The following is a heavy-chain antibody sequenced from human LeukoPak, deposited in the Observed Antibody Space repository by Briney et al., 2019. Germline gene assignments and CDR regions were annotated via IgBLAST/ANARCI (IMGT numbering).Heavy chain of an antibody. Sequence: GGSLRLSCAASGFTFSDYYMSWIRQAPGKGLEWISYIRSSGSTIYYADSVKGRFTISRDNAKNSLYLQMNSLRAEDTAVYYCARVLRFLVRGATNYYYYYYMDVWGKGTTVTVSS. CDR3: ARVLRFLVRGATNYYYYYYMDV. V-gene: IGHV3-11*04. CDR1: GFTFSDYY. J-gene: IGHJ6*03. D-gene: IGHD3-10*01. CDR2: IRSSGSTI.